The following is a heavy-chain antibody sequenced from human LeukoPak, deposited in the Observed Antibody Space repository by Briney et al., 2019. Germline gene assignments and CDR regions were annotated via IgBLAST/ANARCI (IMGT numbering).Heavy chain of an antibody. Sequence: GGSLRLSCAASGFTLSNYGMHWARQAPGKGPEWVALIWYDGSKKYYADSVKGRFTISRDNSKNTLYLQMNSLRAEDTAVYYCARDHNNVFDYWGQGTLVTVSS. J-gene: IGHJ4*02. V-gene: IGHV3-33*01. D-gene: IGHD1-14*01. CDR3: ARDHNNVFDY. CDR1: GFTLSNYG. CDR2: IWYDGSKK.